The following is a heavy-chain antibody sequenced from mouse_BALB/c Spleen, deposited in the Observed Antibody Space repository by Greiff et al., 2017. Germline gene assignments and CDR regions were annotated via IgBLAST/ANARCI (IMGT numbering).Heavy chain of an antibody. J-gene: IGHJ4*01. V-gene: IGHV1-5*01. CDR1: GYTFTSYW. CDR2: IYPGNSDP. CDR3: TRSCAMDY. Sequence: VQLKQSGTVLARPGASVKMSCKASGYTFTSYWMHWVKQRPGQGLEWIGAIYPGNSDPSYNQKFKGKAKLTAGTSTRTAYMGLSSLTNEDSAVYYCTRSCAMDYWGQGTSVTVSS.